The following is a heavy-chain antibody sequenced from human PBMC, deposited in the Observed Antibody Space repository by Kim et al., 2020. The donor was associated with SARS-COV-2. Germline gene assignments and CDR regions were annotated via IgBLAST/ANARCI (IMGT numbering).Heavy chain of an antibody. V-gene: IGHV4-34*01. CDR3: ARAPAWNDTPYFDY. Sequence: SETLSLTCAVYGGSLSGYYWTWIRQSPGKGLEWIGAISPTGTTNNNPSLTNRVTLSVDTSKIQFSLKLNSLTAADTAVHYCARAPAWNDTPYFDYWGQGT. CDR2: ISPTGTT. D-gene: IGHD1-1*01. CDR1: GGSLSGYY. J-gene: IGHJ4*02.